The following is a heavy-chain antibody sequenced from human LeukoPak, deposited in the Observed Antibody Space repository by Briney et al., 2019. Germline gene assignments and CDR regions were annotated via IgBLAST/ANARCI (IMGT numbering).Heavy chain of an antibody. CDR2: IWYDGSNK. D-gene: IGHD3-22*01. Sequence: QSGGPLRLSCTASGFTFSDYGMHWVRQPPGKGLEWVAIIWYDGSNKKYEDSVRGRFTISRDNSKNTLYLQMNSLRAEDTAVYYCARGVDYYENSGTIDYWGQGTLVTVSS. CDR1: GFTFSDYG. J-gene: IGHJ4*02. CDR3: ARGVDYYENSGTIDY. V-gene: IGHV3-33*01.